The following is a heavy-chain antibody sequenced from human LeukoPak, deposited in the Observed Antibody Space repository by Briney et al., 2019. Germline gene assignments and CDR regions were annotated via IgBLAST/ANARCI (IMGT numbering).Heavy chain of an antibody. V-gene: IGHV3-21*01. CDR2: ISNSGLYI. D-gene: IGHD2-15*01. CDR1: GFIFSSYS. Sequence: PGGSLRLSCAASGFIFSSYSMNWVRQAPRKGLEWVSSISNSGLYIFYADSVKGRFTMSRDNGKNSLFLQMNSLRAEDTAVYFCARHMTPESTTPYYYGMDVWGQGTTVTVSS. J-gene: IGHJ6*02. CDR3: ARHMTPESTTPYYYGMDV.